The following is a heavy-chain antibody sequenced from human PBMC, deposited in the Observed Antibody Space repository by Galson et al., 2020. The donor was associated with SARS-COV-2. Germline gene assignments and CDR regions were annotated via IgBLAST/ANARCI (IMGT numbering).Heavy chain of an antibody. J-gene: IGHJ4*02. CDR3: ARVPLLGDCSASGGSCYRFDY. Sequence: ASVKVSCKASGYTFTDYDINWVRKAAGKGLEWKGWMNPNSGNTGYAQKFQGRVTMTRNSAISTAYMELSSLRYDDTAMYFCARVPLLGDCSASGGSCYRFDYWGQGSLVTVSS. CDR2: MNPNSGNT. V-gene: IGHV1-8*01. D-gene: IGHD2-15*01. CDR1: GYTFTDYD.